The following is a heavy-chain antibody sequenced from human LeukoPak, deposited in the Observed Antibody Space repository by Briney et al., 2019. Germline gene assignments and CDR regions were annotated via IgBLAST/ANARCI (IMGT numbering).Heavy chain of an antibody. V-gene: IGHV1-46*01. J-gene: IGHJ5*02. Sequence: GASVKVSCKASGYTFTSYYMHWVRQAPGQGLEWMGIINPSGGSTSYAQKFQGGVTMTRDMSTSTVYMELSSLRSEDTAVYYCARDSRRPRAGGWFDPWGQGTLVTVSS. CDR1: GYTFTSYY. CDR2: INPSGGST. D-gene: IGHD2-8*02. CDR3: ARDSRRPRAGGWFDP.